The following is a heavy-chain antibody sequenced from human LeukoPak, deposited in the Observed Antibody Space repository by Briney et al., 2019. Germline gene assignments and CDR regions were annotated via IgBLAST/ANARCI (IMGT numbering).Heavy chain of an antibody. J-gene: IGHJ6*02. CDR2: ISGSGGST. D-gene: IGHD2-2*01. CDR3: ALSSIHKDYYFGMDV. Sequence: GGSLRLSCAASGFTVSSTYMTWVRQAPGKGLEWVSAISGSGGSTYYADSVKGRFTISRDNSKNTLYLQMNSLRAEDTAVYHCALSSIHKDYYFGMDVWGQGTTVTVSS. V-gene: IGHV3-23*01. CDR1: GFTVSSTY.